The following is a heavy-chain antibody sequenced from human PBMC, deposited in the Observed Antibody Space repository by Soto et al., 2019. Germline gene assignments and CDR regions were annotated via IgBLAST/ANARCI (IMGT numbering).Heavy chain of an antibody. CDR1: GFTFSSYA. CDR3: VRSDSSGWYYYYYGMDV. V-gene: IGHV3-64D*06. D-gene: IGHD6-19*01. J-gene: IGHJ6*02. Sequence: PGGSLRLSCSASGFTFSSYAMHWVRQAPGKGLEYVSAISSNGGSTYYADSVKGRFTISRDNSKNTLYLQMSSLRAGDTAVYYCVRSDSSGWYYYYYGMDVWGQGTTVT. CDR2: ISSNGGST.